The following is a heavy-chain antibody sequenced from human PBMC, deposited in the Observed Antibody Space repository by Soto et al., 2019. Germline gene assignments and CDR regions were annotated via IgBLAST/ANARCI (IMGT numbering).Heavy chain of an antibody. D-gene: IGHD3-22*01. CDR3: AKGGRNTGYSYHKFDP. Sequence: SLRLSCAASGFTFTDYAMSWVRQAPGKGLEWVSAISGVSTYYADSVKGRFTISRDNSKNTLYLQMNSLRVEDTAVYYCAKGGRNTGYSYHKFDPWGQGTLVTVSS. CDR2: ISGVST. V-gene: IGHV3-23*01. J-gene: IGHJ5*02. CDR1: GFTFTDYA.